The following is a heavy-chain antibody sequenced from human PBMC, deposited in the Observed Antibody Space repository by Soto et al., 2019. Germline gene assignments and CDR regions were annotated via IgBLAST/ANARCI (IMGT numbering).Heavy chain of an antibody. CDR1: GGSISSSSYY. D-gene: IGHD1-20*01. V-gene: IGHV4-39*07. CDR3: ARYNPEDLWFDP. CDR2: IYYSGST. Sequence: SETLSLTCTVSGGSISSSSYYWGWIRQPPGKGLEWIGSIYYSGSTYYNPSLKSRVTISVDTSKNQFSLKLSSVTAADTAVYYCARYNPEDLWFDPWGQGTLVTVSS. J-gene: IGHJ5*02.